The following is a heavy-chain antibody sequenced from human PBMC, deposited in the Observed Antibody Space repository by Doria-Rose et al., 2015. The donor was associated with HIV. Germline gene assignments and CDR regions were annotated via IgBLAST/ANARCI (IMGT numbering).Heavy chain of an antibody. D-gene: IGHD6-13*01. CDR2: IFSDDER. CDR3: ARIKSSRWYHKYYFDF. J-gene: IGHJ4*02. CDR1: GGSLSSPGMG. Sequence: ESGPVLVKPTETLTLTCTVSGGSLSSPGMGVSWIRQPPGKALEWLANIFSDDERAYKTSLQSRLTTSRGTSTSQVVLTMSDTDPVDTATYYCARIKSSRWYHKYYFDFWGQGTLVIVSA. V-gene: IGHV2-26*01.